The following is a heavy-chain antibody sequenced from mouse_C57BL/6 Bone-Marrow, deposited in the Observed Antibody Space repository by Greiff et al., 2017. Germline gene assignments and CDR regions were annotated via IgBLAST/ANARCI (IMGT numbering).Heavy chain of an antibody. J-gene: IGHJ2*01. CDR1: GYTFTSYW. D-gene: IGHD2-1*01. CDR2: IHPNSGST. Sequence: QVQLQQSGAELVKPGASVKLSCKASGYTFTSYWMHWVKQRPGQGLEWIGMIHPNSGSTNYNEKFKSKATLTVDKSSSTAYMQLSSLTSEDSAVYYCARSRGNYVFDYWGQGTTLTVSS. CDR3: ARSRGNYVFDY. V-gene: IGHV1-64*01.